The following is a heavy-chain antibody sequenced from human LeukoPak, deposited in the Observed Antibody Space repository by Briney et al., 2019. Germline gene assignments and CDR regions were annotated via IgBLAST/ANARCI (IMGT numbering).Heavy chain of an antibody. J-gene: IGHJ6*02. CDR1: GFTFSSCW. V-gene: IGHV3-7*01. CDR3: ARAGYCSSTSCYWDYYYGMDV. CDR2: IKQDGSEK. Sequence: GGSLRLSCAASGFTFSSCWMSWVRQAPGKGLEWVANIKQDGSEKYYVDSVKGRFTISRDNAKNSLYLQMNSLRAEDTAVYYCARAGYCSSTSCYWDYYYGMDVWGQGTTVTVSS. D-gene: IGHD2-2*01.